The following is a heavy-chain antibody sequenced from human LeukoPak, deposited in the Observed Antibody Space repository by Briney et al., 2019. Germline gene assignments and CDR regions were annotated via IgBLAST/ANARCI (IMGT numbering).Heavy chain of an antibody. CDR3: ARGRGVRDYYDSSGPSYYGMDV. Sequence: SETLSLICTVSGGSISSYYWSWIRQPPGKGLEWIGYIYYSGSTNYNPSLKSRVTISVDTSKNQFSLKLSSVTAADTAVYYCARGRGVRDYYDSSGPSYYGMDVWGQGTTVTVSS. V-gene: IGHV4-59*01. J-gene: IGHJ6*02. CDR2: IYYSGST. D-gene: IGHD3-22*01. CDR1: GGSISSYY.